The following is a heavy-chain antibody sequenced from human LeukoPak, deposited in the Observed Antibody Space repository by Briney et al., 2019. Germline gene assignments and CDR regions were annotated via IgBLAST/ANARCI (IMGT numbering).Heavy chain of an antibody. D-gene: IGHD1-14*01. CDR3: AKRKGSGNQERTFDY. V-gene: IGHV3-23*01. Sequence: PGGSLRLSRAASGFTFSSYALSWVRQAPGKELEWVSGIGTNGGSTYYADSVKGRFTISRDNSKNTLYLQMNSLRADDTAVYYCAKRKGSGNQERTFDYWGQGTLVTISS. CDR1: GFTFSSYA. J-gene: IGHJ4*02. CDR2: IGTNGGST.